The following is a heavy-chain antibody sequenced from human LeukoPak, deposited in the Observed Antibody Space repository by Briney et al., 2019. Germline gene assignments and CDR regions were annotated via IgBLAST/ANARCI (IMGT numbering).Heavy chain of an antibody. V-gene: IGHV3-66*02. J-gene: IGHJ5*02. CDR1: GFTVSSNY. D-gene: IGHD5/OR15-5a*01. CDR2: IYSGGST. Sequence: GGSLRLSCAASGFTVSSNYMSWVRQAPGKGLEWVSVIYSGGSTYYADSVKGRFTISRDNSKNTLNLQMDSLRPDDTAVYYCGKGPGYSVYDNLPHHWGQGTLVTVSS. CDR3: GKGPGYSVYDNLPHH.